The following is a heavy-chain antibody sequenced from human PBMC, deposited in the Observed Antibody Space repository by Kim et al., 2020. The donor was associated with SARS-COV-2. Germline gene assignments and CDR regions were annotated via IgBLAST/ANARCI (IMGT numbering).Heavy chain of an antibody. Sequence: SQKFQGRVTITRDTSASTAYMELSSLRSEDTAVYYCARVVNYYYYGMDVWGQGTTVTVSS. CDR3: ARVVNYYYYGMDV. D-gene: IGHD2-15*01. V-gene: IGHV1-3*01. J-gene: IGHJ6*02.